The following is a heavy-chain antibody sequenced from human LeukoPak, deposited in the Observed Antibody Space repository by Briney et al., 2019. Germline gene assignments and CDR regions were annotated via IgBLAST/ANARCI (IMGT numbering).Heavy chain of an antibody. Sequence: GGSLRLSCAASGFTFSSYAMSWVRQAPGKGLEWVSTITGGGVSTYYADSVKGRFTISRDNSKNTLYLQMNSLRAEDTAVYYCAKDGGKGYCSGGSCYKYDMVVWGQGTTVTVSS. J-gene: IGHJ6*02. D-gene: IGHD2-15*01. V-gene: IGHV3-23*01. CDR1: GFTFSSYA. CDR3: AKDGGKGYCSGGSCYKYDMVV. CDR2: ITGGGVST.